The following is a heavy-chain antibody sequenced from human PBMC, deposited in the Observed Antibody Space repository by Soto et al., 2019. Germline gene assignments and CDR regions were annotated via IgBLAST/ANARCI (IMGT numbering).Heavy chain of an antibody. D-gene: IGHD4-4*01. Sequence: WGSLRLSCAASGFTFSSYAMSWVRQAPGKGLEWVSAISGSGGSTYYADSVKGRFTISRDNSKNTLYLQMNSLRAEDTAVYYCAKPIYSTDAFDIWGQGTMVTVSS. CDR2: ISGSGGST. CDR1: GFTFSSYA. CDR3: AKPIYSTDAFDI. J-gene: IGHJ3*02. V-gene: IGHV3-23*01.